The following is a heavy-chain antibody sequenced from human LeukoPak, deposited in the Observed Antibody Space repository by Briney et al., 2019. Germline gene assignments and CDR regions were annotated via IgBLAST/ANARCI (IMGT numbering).Heavy chain of an antibody. V-gene: IGHV3-23*01. CDR1: GFTFSSYA. Sequence: PGESLRLSCAASGFTFSSYAMSWVRQAPGKGLEWVSSISGSGGRTHYADSVRGRFTISRDNSKNTLYLQMDSLRAEDTAVYYCATPPTVTRNYWGQGTLVTVSS. CDR3: ATPPTVTRNY. D-gene: IGHD4-17*01. J-gene: IGHJ4*02. CDR2: ISGSGGRT.